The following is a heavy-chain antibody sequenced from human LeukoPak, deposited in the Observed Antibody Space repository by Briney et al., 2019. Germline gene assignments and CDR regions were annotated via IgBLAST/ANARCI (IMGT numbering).Heavy chain of an antibody. Sequence: GGSLRLSCAASGFTFSRNSMNWVRQAPGKGLEWVSSISSSSIYIYYADSVKGRFTISRDGSKNTVYLQMNSLRVEDTAVYYCAKDGARGTRFGKIPHYFDYWGQGTLVTVSS. CDR2: ISSSSIYI. J-gene: IGHJ4*02. CDR3: AKDGARGTRFGKIPHYFDY. V-gene: IGHV3-21*01. CDR1: GFTFSRNS. D-gene: IGHD3-16*01.